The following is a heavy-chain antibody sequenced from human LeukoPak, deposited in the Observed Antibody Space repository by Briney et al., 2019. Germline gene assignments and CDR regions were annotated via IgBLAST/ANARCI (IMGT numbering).Heavy chain of an antibody. CDR1: GFTFSTYG. D-gene: IGHD6-13*01. CDR3: AKSGIAAAGQRGYFDY. CDR2: ISNDGSNK. J-gene: IGHJ4*02. Sequence: AGGSLRLSCAASGFTFSTYGIHWVRQAPGKGLEWVAVISNDGSNKYYADSVKGRFTISRDNSKNTVYLQMNRLRGEDTAVYYCAKSGIAAAGQRGYFDYWGQGTLVTVSS. V-gene: IGHV3-30*18.